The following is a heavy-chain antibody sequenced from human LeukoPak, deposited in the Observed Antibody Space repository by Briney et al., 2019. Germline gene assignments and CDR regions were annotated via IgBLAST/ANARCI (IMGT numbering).Heavy chain of an antibody. CDR3: ARDPDYGDPV. D-gene: IGHD4-17*01. V-gene: IGHV3-11*01. Sequence: GGSLRLSCEASGFTFSDHYMSWFRLSPGKGLEWLSYITGSGTTTDYADSVKGRFTISRDNAKSSLYLQMNSLRPEDTAVYYCARDPDYGDPVWGQGTPVTVSS. CDR2: ITGSGTTT. CDR1: GFTFSDHY. J-gene: IGHJ4*02.